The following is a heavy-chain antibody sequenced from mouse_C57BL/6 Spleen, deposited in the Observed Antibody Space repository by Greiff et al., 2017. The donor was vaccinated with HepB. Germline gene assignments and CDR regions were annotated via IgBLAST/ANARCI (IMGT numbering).Heavy chain of an antibody. CDR2: INPSTGGT. D-gene: IGHD2-2*01. J-gene: IGHJ3*01. Sequence: EVQRVESGPELVKPGASVKISCKASGYSFTGYYMNWVKQSPEKSLEWIGEINPSTGGTTYNQKFKAKATLTVDKSSSTAYMQLKSLPSEDSAVYYCARGLPAWFAYWGQGTLVTVSA. V-gene: IGHV1-42*01. CDR1: GYSFTGYY. CDR3: ARGLPAWFAY.